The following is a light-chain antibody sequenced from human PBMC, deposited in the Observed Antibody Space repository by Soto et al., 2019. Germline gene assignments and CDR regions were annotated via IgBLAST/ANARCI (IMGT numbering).Light chain of an antibody. CDR2: GAS. Sequence: EIVMTQSPATLSVSPGERATLSCRASQSVSSNLAWYQQKPGQAPRLLIYGASTRATGIPARFRGSGSGTEFTLTSSGLQSEDFAVYYCQQYNTGPPGYTFGQGTKLEIK. V-gene: IGKV3-15*01. J-gene: IGKJ2*01. CDR1: QSVSSN. CDR3: QQYNTGPPGYT.